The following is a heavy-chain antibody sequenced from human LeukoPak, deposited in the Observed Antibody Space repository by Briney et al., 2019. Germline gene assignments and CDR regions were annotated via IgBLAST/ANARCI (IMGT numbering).Heavy chain of an antibody. Sequence: SETLSLTCTVSGGSISSYYWSWIRQPPGKGLEWIGYIYTSGSTNYNPSLKSRVTISVDTSKNQFSLKLSSVTAADTAVYYCARETGYYDSSAQRYYYYYMDVWGKGTTVTVSS. CDR2: IYTSGST. J-gene: IGHJ6*03. V-gene: IGHV4-4*09. CDR3: ARETGYYDSSAQRYYYYYMDV. CDR1: GGSISSYY. D-gene: IGHD3-22*01.